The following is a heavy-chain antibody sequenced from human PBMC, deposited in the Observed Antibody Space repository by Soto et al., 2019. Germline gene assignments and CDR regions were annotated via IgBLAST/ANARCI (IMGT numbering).Heavy chain of an antibody. D-gene: IGHD3-10*01. J-gene: IGHJ5*02. Sequence: QVQLVQSGAEVKKPGASVKVSCKASGYTFTNYEINWGRQATGQGLEWMGWMNPGSGNTGYAHKFQGRVTMTRNISISTAYMELSRLGSDDTAIDYCARMAASGSLNWFDPWGQGTLVTVSS. CDR1: GYTFTNYE. CDR2: MNPGSGNT. V-gene: IGHV1-8*01. CDR3: ARMAASGSLNWFDP.